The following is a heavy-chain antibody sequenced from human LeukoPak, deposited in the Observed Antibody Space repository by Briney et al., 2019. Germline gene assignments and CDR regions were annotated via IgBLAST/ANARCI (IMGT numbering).Heavy chain of an antibody. J-gene: IGHJ5*02. CDR3: ARGVSVVVPAAIWFDP. CDR2: IIPIFGTA. CDR1: GYTFTSYG. V-gene: IGHV1-69*05. Sequence: GASVKVSCKASGYTFTSYGISWVRQAPGQGLEWMGGIIPIFGTANYAQKFQGRVTITTDESTSTACMELSSLRSEDTAVYYCARGVSVVVPAAIWFDPWGQGTLVTVSS. D-gene: IGHD2-2*01.